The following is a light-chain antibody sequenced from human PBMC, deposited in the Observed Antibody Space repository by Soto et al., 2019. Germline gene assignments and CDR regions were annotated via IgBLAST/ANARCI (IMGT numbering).Light chain of an antibody. CDR1: SSDVGGYNH. CDR3: SSYTKTIPLV. Sequence: QSVLTQPASVSGSPGQSITISCTGTSSDVGGYNHVSWYQQHPGKAPRLMIFDVTDRPSGVSNRFSGSKSGNTASLTISGLQAEDEADYYCSSYTKTIPLVFGAGTKLTVL. V-gene: IGLV2-14*03. J-gene: IGLJ3*02. CDR2: DVT.